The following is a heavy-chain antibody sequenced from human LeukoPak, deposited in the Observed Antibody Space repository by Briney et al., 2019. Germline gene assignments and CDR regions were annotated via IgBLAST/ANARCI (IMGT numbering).Heavy chain of an antibody. CDR2: INHSGST. V-gene: IGHV4-34*01. CDR3: ARVGPTSHYDFWSGTYYYYYYMDV. J-gene: IGHJ6*03. CDR1: GVSINYYY. Sequence: PSETLSLTCTVSGVSINYYYWSWIRQPPGKGPEWIGEINHSGSTNYNPSLKSRVTISVDTSKNQFSLKLSSVTAADTAVYYCARVGPTSHYDFWSGTYYYYYYMDVWGKGTTVTVSS. D-gene: IGHD3-3*01.